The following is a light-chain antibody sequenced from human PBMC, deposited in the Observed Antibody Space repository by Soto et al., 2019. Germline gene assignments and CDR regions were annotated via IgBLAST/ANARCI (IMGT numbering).Light chain of an antibody. CDR1: SSDVGDYNY. V-gene: IGLV2-11*01. Sequence: QSVLTQPRSVSGSPGQSVTISCTGTSSDVGDYNYVSWYQHHPGKAPQLMIYDVTERPSGVPDRFSGSKSGNTASLTISGLQAEDEADYYCCSYAGRYTDVFGTGTKLTVL. CDR2: DVT. CDR3: CSYAGRYTDV. J-gene: IGLJ1*01.